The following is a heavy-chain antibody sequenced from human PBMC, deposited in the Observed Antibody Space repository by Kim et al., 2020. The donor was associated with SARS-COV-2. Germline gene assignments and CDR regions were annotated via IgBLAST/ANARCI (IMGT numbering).Heavy chain of an antibody. J-gene: IGHJ3*02. CDR3: AKEAKPFDAFDI. V-gene: IGHV3-33*06. Sequence: ADSVKGRFTIARDNSKNTLNLQMNSLGDEDTAVYYCAKEAKPFDAFDIWGQGTMVTVSS.